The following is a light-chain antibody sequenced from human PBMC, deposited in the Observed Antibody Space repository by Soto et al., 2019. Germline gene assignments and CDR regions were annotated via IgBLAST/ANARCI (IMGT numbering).Light chain of an antibody. V-gene: IGKV3-15*01. CDR2: RAS. CDR1: QNIGSI. CDR3: QQYHNLPIP. J-gene: IGKJ5*01. Sequence: ETVLTQSPDTLPVSPGERAILSCRASQNIGSILAWYQQKPGQAPRLLIYRASTRATDIPARFSGSGSGTEFTLTINSLQSEDFAVDYCQQYHNLPIPFGQGTRLEIK.